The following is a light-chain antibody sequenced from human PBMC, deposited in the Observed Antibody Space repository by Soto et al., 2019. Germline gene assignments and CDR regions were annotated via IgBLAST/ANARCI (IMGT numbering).Light chain of an antibody. CDR1: QSINNY. J-gene: IGKJ5*01. Sequence: SQMTPSLSPLSASVGDRVTITCQASQSINNYLNWYQQKPGRAPKLLIYDASNEEAGVPSRFRGSGSGTDFTFTISRLQPEYIATYYCQQYENLPTFGQGTRL. CDR3: QQYENLPT. V-gene: IGKV1-33*01. CDR2: DAS.